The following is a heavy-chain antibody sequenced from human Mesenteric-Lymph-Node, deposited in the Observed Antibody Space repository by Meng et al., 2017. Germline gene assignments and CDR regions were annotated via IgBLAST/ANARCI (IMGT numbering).Heavy chain of an antibody. V-gene: IGHV3-73*01. J-gene: IGHJ4*01. CDR1: GFTFSSYA. D-gene: IGHD1-26*01. CDR2: IRSKVNSYAT. CDR3: ARHKYSGNSPTFDY. Sequence: GGSLRLSCAASGFTFSSYAMHWVRQASGKGLEWVGRIRSKVNSYATAYAASLKGRFTISRDDSKNTAYLQMNSLKIEDTAVYYCARHKYSGNSPTFDYWGHGTLVTVSS.